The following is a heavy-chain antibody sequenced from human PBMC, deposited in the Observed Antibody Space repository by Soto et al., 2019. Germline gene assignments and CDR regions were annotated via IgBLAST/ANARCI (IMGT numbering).Heavy chain of an antibody. V-gene: IGHV3-23*01. CDR3: AKSRHGYYDSSGYYYAYYGMDV. J-gene: IGHJ6*02. Sequence: GGSLRLSCAASGFTFSSYAMSWVRQAPGKGLEWVSAISGSGGSTYYADSVKGRFTISRDNSKNTLYLQMNSLRAEDTAVYYCAKSRHGYYDSSGYYYAYYGMDVWGQGTKVTVSS. CDR2: ISGSGGST. CDR1: GFTFSSYA. D-gene: IGHD3-22*01.